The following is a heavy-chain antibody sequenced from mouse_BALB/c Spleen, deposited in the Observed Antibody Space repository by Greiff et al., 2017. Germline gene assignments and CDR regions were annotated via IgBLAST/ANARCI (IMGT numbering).Heavy chain of an antibody. CDR3: ARHDGNAPYWYFDV. CDR2: IWSDGST. J-gene: IGHJ1*01. D-gene: IGHD2-1*01. V-gene: IGHV2-6-1*01. Sequence: QVQLKQSGPGLVAPSQSLSITCTVSGFSLTSYGVHWVRQPPGKGLEWLVVIWSDGSTTYNSALKSRLSISKDNSKSQVFLKMNSLQTDDTAMYYCARHDGNAPYWYFDVWGAGTTVTVSS. CDR1: GFSLTSYG.